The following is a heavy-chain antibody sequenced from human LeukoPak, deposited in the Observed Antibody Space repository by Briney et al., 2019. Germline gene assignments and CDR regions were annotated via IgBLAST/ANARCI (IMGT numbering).Heavy chain of an antibody. V-gene: IGHV4-4*07. CDR1: GGSINNYY. J-gene: IGHJ3*02. CDR2: IYSSGKT. CDR3: ARDESLDAFDI. Sequence: PSETLSLTCTVSGGSINNYYWTWIRQPAGKGLEWIGRIYSSGKTNYNPSLKSRVTMSVDTSNNQLSLMMTSVTAADTAVYYCARDESLDAFDIWGQGTIVTVSS.